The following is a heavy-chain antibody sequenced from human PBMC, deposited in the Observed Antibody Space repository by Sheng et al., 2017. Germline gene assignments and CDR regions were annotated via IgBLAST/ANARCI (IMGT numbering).Heavy chain of an antibody. V-gene: IGHV4-39*07. Sequence: QLQLQESGPGLVKPSETLSLTCTVSGGSISSGNYFWGWIRQPPGKGLEWIGNIFYSGSGTTIRPPESSHHISRHVQDQFSLKLTSVTAADTAVYYCARIDYDSSGFAKNWGLGXLVTVSS. D-gene: IGHD3-22*01. CDR2: IFYSGSG. J-gene: IGHJ4*02. CDR1: GGSISSGNYF. CDR3: ARIDYDSSGFAKN.